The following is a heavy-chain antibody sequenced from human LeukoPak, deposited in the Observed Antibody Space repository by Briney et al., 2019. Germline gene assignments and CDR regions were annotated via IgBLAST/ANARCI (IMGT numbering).Heavy chain of an antibody. J-gene: IGHJ6*03. CDR1: GFTFSTYT. Sequence: NTGGSLRLSCAASGFTFSTYTMNWVRQAPGKGLEWVSSISSSSSYIYYADSVKGRFTISRDNAKNSLYLQMNSLRAEDTAVYYCARIDTYYDILTGDYMDVWGKGTTVTISS. CDR3: ARIDTYYDILTGDYMDV. D-gene: IGHD3-9*01. CDR2: ISSSSSYI. V-gene: IGHV3-21*01.